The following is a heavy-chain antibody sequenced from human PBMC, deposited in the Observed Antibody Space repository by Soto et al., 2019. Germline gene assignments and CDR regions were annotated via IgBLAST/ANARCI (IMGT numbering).Heavy chain of an antibody. CDR3: ASTNSCGYDSYYFDY. V-gene: IGHV3-64*01. J-gene: IGHJ4*02. Sequence: EVQLVESGGGLVQPGGSLRLSCAASGFTFSSYAMHWVRQAPGKGLEYVSAISSNGGSTYYANSVKGRFTISRDNSKNTLYLQMGNLRAEDMAVYYCASTNSCGYDSYYFDYWGQGTLVTVSS. CDR1: GFTFSSYA. D-gene: IGHD5-12*01. CDR2: ISSNGGST.